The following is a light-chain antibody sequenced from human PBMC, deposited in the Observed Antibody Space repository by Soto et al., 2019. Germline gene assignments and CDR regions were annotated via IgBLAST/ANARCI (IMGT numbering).Light chain of an antibody. CDR1: QSISVNS. CDR3: QQRSNWPRT. V-gene: IGKV3-11*01. J-gene: IGKJ1*01. Sequence: EIVLPQSPATLSFSPGGGASLXIRASQSISVNSLAWYQQKPGQAPRLLIYDASNRATGIPARFSGSGSGTDFTLTISSLEPEDFAVYYCQQRSNWPRTFGQGTKV. CDR2: DAS.